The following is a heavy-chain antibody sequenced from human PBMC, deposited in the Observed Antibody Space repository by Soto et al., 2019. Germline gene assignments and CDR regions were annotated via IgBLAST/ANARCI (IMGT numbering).Heavy chain of an antibody. CDR3: ARDLLRGVIPHNWFDP. D-gene: IGHD3-10*01. V-gene: IGHV1-18*01. CDR2: ISAYNGNT. Sequence: GASVKVSCKASGYTFTSYGISWVRQAPGQGLEWMGWISAYNGNTNYAQKLQGRVTMTTDTSTSTAYMELRSLRSDDTPVYYCARDLLRGVIPHNWFDPWGQGTLVTV. J-gene: IGHJ5*02. CDR1: GYTFTSYG.